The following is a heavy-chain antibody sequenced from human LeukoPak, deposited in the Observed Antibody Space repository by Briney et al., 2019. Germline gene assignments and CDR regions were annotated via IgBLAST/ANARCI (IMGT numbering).Heavy chain of an antibody. J-gene: IGHJ6*02. D-gene: IGHD5-18*01. Sequence: ASVKVSCKASGYTFTSYYMHWVRQAPGQGLEWMGIINPSGGSTSYAQKFQGRVTMTRDTSTSTVYMELSSLRSEDTAVYYCARDFPPSPDMGPDYYYYGMDVWGQGTTVTVSS. CDR1: GYTFTSYY. V-gene: IGHV1-46*01. CDR2: INPSGGST. CDR3: ARDFPPSPDMGPDYYYYGMDV.